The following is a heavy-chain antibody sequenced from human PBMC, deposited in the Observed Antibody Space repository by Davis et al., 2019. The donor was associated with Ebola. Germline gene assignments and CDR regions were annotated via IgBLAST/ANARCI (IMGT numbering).Heavy chain of an antibody. CDR1: GYTFANFA. D-gene: IGHD1-26*01. CDR2: INAGNGNT. Sequence: AASVKVSCKTSGYTFANFAIHWVRQAPGQRLEWMGWINAGNGNTTYSQKFQGRLTLTSDTSARTAYMELSRLTSEDTAVYYCARDLDSGALAYYYHYAFDVWGQGTTVTVSS. J-gene: IGHJ6*02. V-gene: IGHV1-3*01. CDR3: ARDLDSGALAYYYHYAFDV.